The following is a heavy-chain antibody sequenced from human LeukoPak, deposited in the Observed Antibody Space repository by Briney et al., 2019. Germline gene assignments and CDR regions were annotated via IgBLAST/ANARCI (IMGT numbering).Heavy chain of an antibody. CDR1: GFTFSSYC. V-gene: IGHV3-23*01. CDR2: IGISGGST. CDR3: AKDHGSGGYYNLPDY. Sequence: GGSLRLSCAASGFTFSSYCMSWVRQAPGKRLEWVSGIGISGGSTYYADSVKGRFTISRDNSKNTLYLQMNSLRAEDTAFYYCAKDHGSGGYYNLPDYWGQGTLVTVSS. J-gene: IGHJ4*02. D-gene: IGHD3-10*01.